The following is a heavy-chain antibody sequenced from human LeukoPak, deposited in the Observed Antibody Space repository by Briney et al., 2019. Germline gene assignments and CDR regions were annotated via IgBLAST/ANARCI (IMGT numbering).Heavy chain of an antibody. V-gene: IGHV4-59*01. D-gene: IGHD2-15*01. CDR3: ARGRVAYSAYYFDY. CDR1: GDSITNYS. J-gene: IGHJ4*02. CDR2: IYYTGST. Sequence: PSETLCLTCTVSGDSITNYSWSWIRQPPGKGLEWIGYIYYTGSTNYKPSLKSRVTMSVDTSTNQFSLRLRSVTAADTAVYYCARGRVAYSAYYFDYWGRGTLVTVSS.